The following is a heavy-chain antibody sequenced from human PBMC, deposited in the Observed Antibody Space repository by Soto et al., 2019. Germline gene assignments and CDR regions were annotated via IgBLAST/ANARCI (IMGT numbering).Heavy chain of an antibody. CDR1: GYTFTSYG. J-gene: IGHJ3*02. V-gene: IGHV1-69*13. CDR2: IIPIFGTA. CDR3: ARDYYDSSGYRHHDAFDI. D-gene: IGHD3-22*01. Sequence: SVKVSCKASGYTFTSYGIIWVRQAPGQGLEWMGGIIPIFGTANYAQKFQGRVTITADESTSTAYMELSSLRSEDTAVYYCARDYYDSSGYRHHDAFDIWGQGTMVTVSS.